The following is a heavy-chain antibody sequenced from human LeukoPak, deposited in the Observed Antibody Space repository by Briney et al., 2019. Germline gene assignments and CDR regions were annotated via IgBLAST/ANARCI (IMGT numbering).Heavy chain of an antibody. CDR3: ARDRLLWSPDY. D-gene: IGHD3-10*01. CDR1: GGSISSYY. Sequence: LSLTCTVSGGSISSYYWSWIRQPPGKGLEWVSSISSSSSYIYYADSVKGRFTISRDNAKNSLYLQMNSLRAEDTAVYYCARDRLLWSPDYWGQGTLVTVSS. CDR2: ISSSSSYI. V-gene: IGHV3-21*01. J-gene: IGHJ4*02.